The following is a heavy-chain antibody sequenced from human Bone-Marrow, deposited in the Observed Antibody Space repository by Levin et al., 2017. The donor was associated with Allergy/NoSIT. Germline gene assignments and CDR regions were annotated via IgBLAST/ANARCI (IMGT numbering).Heavy chain of an antibody. CDR2: ISAYNGDT. V-gene: IGHV1-18*04. J-gene: IGHJ6*02. CDR3: ARDPKTGIQSPAGGMDV. D-gene: IGHD2-21*02. CDR1: GYTFTNYG. Sequence: PAASVKVSCKTSGYTFTNYGISWVRQAPGQGLEWMGWISAYNGDTKYLKKFQGRVTMTTDTSTSTAYMELRSLRSDDSALYYCARDPKTGIQSPAGGMDVWGQGTSVIVTS.